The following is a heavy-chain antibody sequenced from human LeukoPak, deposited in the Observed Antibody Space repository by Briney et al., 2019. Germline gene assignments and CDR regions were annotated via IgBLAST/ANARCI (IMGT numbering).Heavy chain of an antibody. V-gene: IGHV1-8*01. CDR1: GYTFTSYD. D-gene: IGHD1-14*01. Sequence: ASVKVSCKASGYTFTSYDINWVRQATGQGLEWMGWMNPNSGNTGYAQKFQGRVTMTRNTSISTAYMELSSLRSEDTAVYYSARDNGRVDAFDIWGQGTMVTVSS. CDR3: ARDNGRVDAFDI. CDR2: MNPNSGNT. J-gene: IGHJ3*02.